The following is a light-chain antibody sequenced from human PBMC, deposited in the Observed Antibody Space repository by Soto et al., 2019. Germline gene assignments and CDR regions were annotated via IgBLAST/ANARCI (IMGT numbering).Light chain of an antibody. CDR1: QSLSSN. V-gene: IGKV3-15*01. J-gene: IGKJ1*01. CDR3: QQYDSWPRT. CDR2: GAS. Sequence: EIVMTQSPATLSVSPGQRATLSCRASQSLSSNLVWYQQKPGQAPRLLIYGASTRATGIPARFSGSGSGTEFTLTISSLQSEDFAVSYCQQYDSWPRTFGQGTKVEIK.